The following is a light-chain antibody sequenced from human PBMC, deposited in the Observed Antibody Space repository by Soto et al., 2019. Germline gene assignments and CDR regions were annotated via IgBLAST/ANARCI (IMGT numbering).Light chain of an antibody. V-gene: IGKV1-39*01. CDR2: AAS. Sequence: DMQMTQSPSTLSAAVGDIVVITCLACDNIVHWVAWYQQKPGKAPRLLIYAASSLQSGVPSRFSGSGSGTDFILTITSLQPEDSATYYCQQTYNMPRTFGPGTKVDIK. CDR1: DNIVHW. CDR3: QQTYNMPRT. J-gene: IGKJ3*01.